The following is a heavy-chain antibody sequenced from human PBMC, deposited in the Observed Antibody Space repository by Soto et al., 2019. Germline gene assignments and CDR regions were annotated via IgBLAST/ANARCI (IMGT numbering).Heavy chain of an antibody. CDR3: ARPPCEFAFDI. J-gene: IGHJ3*02. Sequence: QVLLQQWGAGLLKPSETLSLTCAVSGGSFSAYSWTWIRQPPGKGLEWIGEINHSGSTNYNPSLKRRVTISVDTSKNHLSLNLSSVTAADTAVYYCARPPCEFAFDIWGQGTMVTVSS. D-gene: IGHD3-10*01. CDR2: INHSGST. V-gene: IGHV4-34*01. CDR1: GGSFSAYS.